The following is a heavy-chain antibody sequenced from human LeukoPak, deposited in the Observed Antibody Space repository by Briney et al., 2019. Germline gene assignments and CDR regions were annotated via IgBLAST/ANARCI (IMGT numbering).Heavy chain of an antibody. V-gene: IGHV3-23*01. D-gene: IGHD1-1*01. J-gene: IGHJ4*02. CDR2: ISGSGDST. Sequence: GGSLRLSCAASGFPFSSYVMRWVRQAPGKGLQWVSAISGSGDSTDYADSVKGRFTISRDNSERTLYLQMNSLTAEDTAVYYCARGVTTADYWGQGTLVTVSS. CDR1: GFPFSSYV. CDR3: ARGVTTADY.